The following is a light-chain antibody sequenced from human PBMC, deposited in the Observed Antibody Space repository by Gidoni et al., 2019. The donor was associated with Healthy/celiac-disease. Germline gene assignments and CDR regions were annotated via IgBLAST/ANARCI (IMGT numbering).Light chain of an antibody. CDR3: QQRSNWPLT. J-gene: IGKJ4*01. V-gene: IGKV3-11*01. CDR1: QSVSSY. CDR2: DAS. Sequence: IVLTQSPATLSLSPGERATLSCRASQSVSSYLAWYQQKPGQAPRLLIYDASNRATGIPARFSGSGSGTDFTRTISSLEPEDFAVYYCQQRSNWPLTFXGXTKVEIK.